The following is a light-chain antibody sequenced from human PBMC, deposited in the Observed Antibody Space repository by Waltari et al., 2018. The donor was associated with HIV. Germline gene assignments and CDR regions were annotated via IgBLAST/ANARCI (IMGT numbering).Light chain of an antibody. J-gene: IGLJ2*01. CDR1: SSNIGNNP. Sequence: QSVLTQPPSASGTPGQRVTISCSGSSSNIGNNPVEWYQQFPGTAPKLLIYSNSQRPAGCPARSSGSKSGTSASLAIGGLQADDEADYYCAYWEDSRHGPVFGGGTKLTVL. V-gene: IGLV1-44*01. CDR2: SNS. CDR3: AYWEDSRHGPV.